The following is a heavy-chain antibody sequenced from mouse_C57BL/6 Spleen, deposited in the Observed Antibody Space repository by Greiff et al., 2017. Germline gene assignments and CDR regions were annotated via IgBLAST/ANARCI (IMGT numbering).Heavy chain of an antibody. D-gene: IGHD2-3*01. CDR1: GFTFSNYW. J-gene: IGHJ3*01. Sequence: EVKVVESGGGLVQPGGSMKLSCVASGFTFSNYWMNWVRQSPEKGLEWVAQIRLKSDNYATHYAESVKGRFTISRDDSKSSVYLQMNNLRAEDTGIYYCTTYDGPPFAYWGQGTLVTVSA. V-gene: IGHV6-3*01. CDR3: TTYDGPPFAY. CDR2: IRLKSDNYAT.